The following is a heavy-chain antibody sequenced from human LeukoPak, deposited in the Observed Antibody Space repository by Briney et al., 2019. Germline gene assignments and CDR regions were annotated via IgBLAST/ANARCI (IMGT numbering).Heavy chain of an antibody. J-gene: IGHJ5*02. Sequence: ASVTVSCKASGYTFTGYYMHWVRQAPGQGLEWMGWINPNSGGTNHAQKFQGRVTMTRDTSISTAYMELSRLRSDDTAVYYCAITPLGYCSGGSCNWFDPWGQGTLVTVSS. CDR1: GYTFTGYY. CDR3: AITPLGYCSGGSCNWFDP. D-gene: IGHD2-15*01. CDR2: INPNSGGT. V-gene: IGHV1-2*02.